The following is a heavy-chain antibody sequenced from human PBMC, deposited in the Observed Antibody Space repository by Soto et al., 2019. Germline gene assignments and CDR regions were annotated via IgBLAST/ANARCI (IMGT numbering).Heavy chain of an antibody. CDR2: MYNTGST. D-gene: IGHD2-15*01. V-gene: IGHV4-59*01. Sequence: QVQLQESGPGLVKPSETLSLTCTVSGGTISRYYWSWIRQPPGKGLEWIGYMYNTGSTVYNPPFNIPVTKAVXXYXNXXTLKLNSVTAADTAVYYCARDRWGCCGTVCFPLYVWGPGTTVTVSS. CDR3: ARDRWGCCGTVCFPLYV. J-gene: IGHJ6*02. CDR1: GGTISRYY.